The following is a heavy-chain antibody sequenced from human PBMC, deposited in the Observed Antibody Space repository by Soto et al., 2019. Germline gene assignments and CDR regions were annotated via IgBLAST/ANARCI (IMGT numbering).Heavy chain of an antibody. Sequence: QVQLVQSGAEERKPGASVKVSCKASGYTFSTYAMHWVRRAPGQSLEWMGWFNGGNGNIKYSQKFEGRVTITTDTAASTAYMELNMLRSEDTAVYYCARGNVRGGCLDYWGQGTLDSVSS. CDR1: GYTFSTYA. D-gene: IGHD3-10*01. J-gene: IGHJ4*02. CDR2: FNGGNGNI. CDR3: ARGNVRGGCLDY. V-gene: IGHV1-3*05.